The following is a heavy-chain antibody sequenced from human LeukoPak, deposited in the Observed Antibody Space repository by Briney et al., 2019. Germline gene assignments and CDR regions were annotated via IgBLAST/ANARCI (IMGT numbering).Heavy chain of an antibody. V-gene: IGHV4-59*01. D-gene: IGHD3-10*01. J-gene: IGHJ5*02. CDR2: IYYSGST. CDR1: GGSISSYY. Sequence: SETLSLTCTVSGGSISSYYWSWIRQPPGKGLEWIGYIYYSGSTNYNPSLKSRVTISVDTSKNQFSLKLSSVTAADTAVYYCAKGSGSSPLDPWGQGTLVTVSS. CDR3: AKGSGSSPLDP.